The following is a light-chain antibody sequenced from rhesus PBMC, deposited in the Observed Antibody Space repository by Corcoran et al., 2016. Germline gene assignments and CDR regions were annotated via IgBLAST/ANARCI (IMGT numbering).Light chain of an antibody. J-gene: IGKJ2*01. CDR1: QSLLDSEDGNTY. CDR3: MQGIEFPMYS. V-gene: IGKV2-104*02. Sequence: DIVMTQTPLSLPVTPGEPASISCRSSQSLLDSEDGNTYLDWYLQKPGQSPQLLIYEVSNRASGVPERFSGSGSDTDFTLKISRVEAEDVGVYYCMQGIEFPMYSFGQGTKVEIK. CDR2: EVS.